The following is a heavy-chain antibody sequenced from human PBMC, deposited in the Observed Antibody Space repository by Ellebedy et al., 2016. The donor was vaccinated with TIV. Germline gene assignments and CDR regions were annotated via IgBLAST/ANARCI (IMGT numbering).Heavy chain of an antibody. D-gene: IGHD3-10*01. CDR1: GFTFSSYE. CDR2: ISSSGSTI. CDR3: ARVGPNRGVTPPDYYYGMDV. V-gene: IGHV3-48*03. J-gene: IGHJ6*02. Sequence: PGGSLRLSCAASGFTFSSYEMNWVRQAPGKGLEWVSYISSSGSTIYYADSVKGRFTISRDNAKNSLYLQMNSLRAEDTAVYYCARVGPNRGVTPPDYYYGMDVWGQGTTVTVSS.